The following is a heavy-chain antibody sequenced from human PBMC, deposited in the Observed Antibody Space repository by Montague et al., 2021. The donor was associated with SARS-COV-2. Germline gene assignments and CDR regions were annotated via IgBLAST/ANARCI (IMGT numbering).Heavy chain of an antibody. CDR3: ARDITLGMDV. CDR2: IDYSGST. CDR1: GYSISSGYY. Sequence: SETLSLTCIVSGYSISSGYYWGWVRQTPGKGLVWLGFIDYSGSTYYNSSLKTRGTMSLDTSKNQFSLKLTSVTAADTAVYYCARDITLGMDVWGRGTTVTVSS. V-gene: IGHV4-38-2*02. J-gene: IGHJ6*02.